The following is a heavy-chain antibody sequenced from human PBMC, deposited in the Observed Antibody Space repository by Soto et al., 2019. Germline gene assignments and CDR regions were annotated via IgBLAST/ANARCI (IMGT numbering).Heavy chain of an antibody. CDR3: ASRITMIVVANYYYGMDV. D-gene: IGHD3-22*01. V-gene: IGHV1-69*13. Sequence: SVKVSCKASGYTFTSYAISWVRQAPGQGLEWMGGIIPIFGTANYAQKFQGRVTITADESTSTAYMELSSLRSEDTAVYYCASRITMIVVANYYYGMDVWGQGTTVTVSS. CDR1: GYTFTSYA. J-gene: IGHJ6*02. CDR2: IIPIFGTA.